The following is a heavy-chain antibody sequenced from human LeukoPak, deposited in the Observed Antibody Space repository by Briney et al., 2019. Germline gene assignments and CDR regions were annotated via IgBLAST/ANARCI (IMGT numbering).Heavy chain of an antibody. CDR2: IYYSGST. CDR3: ARNLGSNYNYYYYGMDV. CDR1: GGSVSSGSYC. D-gene: IGHD4-11*01. J-gene: IGHJ6*02. V-gene: IGHV4-61*01. Sequence: KSSETLSLTCSVSGGSVSSGSYCWSWIRQPQGKGLEWVGCIYYSGSTNYNPSLTSRVTISVDTSKNQFSLKLSSVTAADTAVYYCARNLGSNYNYYYYGMDVWGQGTTVTVSS.